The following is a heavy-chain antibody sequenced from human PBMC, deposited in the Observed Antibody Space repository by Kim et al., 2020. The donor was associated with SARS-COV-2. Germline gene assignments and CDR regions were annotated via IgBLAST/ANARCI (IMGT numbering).Heavy chain of an antibody. CDR1: GGSFSGYY. Sequence: SETLSLTCAVYGGSFSGYYWSWIRQPPGKGLEWIGEINHSGSTNYNPSLKSRVTISVDTSKNQFSLKLSSVTAADTAVYYCARGPGRGYCSSTSCLHGYYFDYWGQGTLVTVSS. J-gene: IGHJ4*02. D-gene: IGHD2-2*01. V-gene: IGHV4-34*01. CDR2: INHSGST. CDR3: ARGPGRGYCSSTSCLHGYYFDY.